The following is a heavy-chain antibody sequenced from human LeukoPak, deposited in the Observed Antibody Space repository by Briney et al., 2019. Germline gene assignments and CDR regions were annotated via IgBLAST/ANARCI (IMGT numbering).Heavy chain of an antibody. Sequence: SETLSLTCAVYGGSLSGYYWSWIRQPPGKGLEWIGEINHSGSTNYNTSLKSRVTISVDTSKNQFSLKLSSVTAADTAVYYCARRGVRGVKTFDYWGQGTLVTVSS. V-gene: IGHV4-34*01. J-gene: IGHJ4*02. CDR3: ARRGVRGVKTFDY. CDR1: GGSLSGYY. CDR2: INHSGST. D-gene: IGHD3-10*01.